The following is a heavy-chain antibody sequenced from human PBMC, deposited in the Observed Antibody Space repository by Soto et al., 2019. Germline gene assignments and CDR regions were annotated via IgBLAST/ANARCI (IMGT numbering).Heavy chain of an antibody. D-gene: IGHD3-9*01. V-gene: IGHV3-33*01. CDR1: GFTFSSYG. Sequence: QVQLVESGGGVVQPGRSLRLSCAASGFTFSSYGMHWVRQAPGKGLEWVAVIWYDGSNKYYADSVKGRFTISRDNSKNTLYLQMNSLRAEDTAVYYCARGPDFDSYYYYGMDVWGQGTTVTVSS. J-gene: IGHJ6*02. CDR3: ARGPDFDSYYYYGMDV. CDR2: IWYDGSNK.